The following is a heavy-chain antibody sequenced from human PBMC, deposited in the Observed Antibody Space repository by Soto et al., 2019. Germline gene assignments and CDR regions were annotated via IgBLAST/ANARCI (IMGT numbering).Heavy chain of an antibody. J-gene: IGHJ4*02. Sequence: GGSLRLSCAASGFTFTDYWTHWVRQAPGKGLVWVSRINSDGSRTSYADSVTGRFTISRDNAKNTLYLQMNSLRVGDTALYYCARETYRGFYFDYWGQGTLVTVSS. CDR2: INSDGSRT. V-gene: IGHV3-74*01. D-gene: IGHD4-4*01. CDR1: GFTFTDYW. CDR3: ARETYRGFYFDY.